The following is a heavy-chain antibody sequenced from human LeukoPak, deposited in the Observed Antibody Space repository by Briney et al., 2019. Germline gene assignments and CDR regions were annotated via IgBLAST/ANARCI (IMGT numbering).Heavy chain of an antibody. CDR3: ARGRQTVVTGDYYFDY. CDR2: MWYDGTNK. J-gene: IGHJ4*02. Sequence: HPGGSLRLSCAASGLTFRPSGMHWVRQAPGKGLEWVTFMWYDGTNKYYADSVKGRFTISRDNSKNTLYLQMNSLRVEDTAVYYCARGRQTVVTGDYYFDYWGQGTLVTVSS. V-gene: IGHV3-30*02. CDR1: GLTFRPSG. D-gene: IGHD4-23*01.